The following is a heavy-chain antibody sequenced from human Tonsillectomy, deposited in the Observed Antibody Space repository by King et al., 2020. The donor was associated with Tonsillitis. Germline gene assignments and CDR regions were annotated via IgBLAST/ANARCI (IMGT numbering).Heavy chain of an antibody. D-gene: IGHD2-21*01. V-gene: IGHV3-21*01. CDR1: GFTFSSYS. Sequence: VQLVESGGGLVKPGGSLRLSCAASGFTFSSYSMNWVRQAPGKGLEWVSSISSSSTNIYYADSVKGRFTISRDNAKNSLYLQMNSLRSEDTAVDSCAGDXXVXVXXGWFDPWXQGTXVTVSS. CDR3: AGDXXVXVXXGWFDP. CDR2: ISSSSTNI. J-gene: IGHJ5*02.